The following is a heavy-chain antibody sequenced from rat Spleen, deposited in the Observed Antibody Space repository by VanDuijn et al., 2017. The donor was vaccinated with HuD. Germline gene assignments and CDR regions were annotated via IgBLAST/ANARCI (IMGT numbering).Heavy chain of an antibody. CDR1: GFTFSNYD. J-gene: IGHJ2*01. V-gene: IGHV5-25*01. CDR3: TRGYYFDY. CDR2: ISYDGSTA. Sequence: EVQLVESGGGLVQPGRSMKLSCAASGFTFSNYDMVWVRQAPTKGLKWVSSISYDGSTAYYRDSVKGRFTISRDNAESTLYIQMDSLRSEDTATYYCTRGYYFDYWGQGVMVTVSS.